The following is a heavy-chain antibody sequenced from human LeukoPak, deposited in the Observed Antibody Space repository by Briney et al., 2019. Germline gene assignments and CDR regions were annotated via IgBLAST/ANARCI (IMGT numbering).Heavy chain of an antibody. J-gene: IGHJ4*02. CDR3: ARGGYYYDSSGYLY. Sequence: GGSLRLSCAASGFTFSSYGMHWVRQAPGKGLEWVAFIRHDGSNKYYADSVKGRFTISRDNAKNSLYLQMNSLRAEDTAVYYCARGGYYYDSSGYLYWGQGTLVTVSS. CDR1: GFTFSSYG. CDR2: IRHDGSNK. D-gene: IGHD3-22*01. V-gene: IGHV3-30*02.